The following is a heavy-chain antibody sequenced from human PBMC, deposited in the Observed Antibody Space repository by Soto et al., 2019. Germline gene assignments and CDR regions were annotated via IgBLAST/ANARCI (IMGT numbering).Heavy chain of an antibody. Sequence: GGSLRLSCAASGFTFSSYAMSWVRQAPGKGLEWVSAISGSGGSTYYADSMKGRFTISRDNSKNTLYLQMNSLRAEDTAVYYCAKAWVERYYYGMDVWGQGTTVTVSS. CDR2: ISGSGGST. CDR3: AKAWVERYYYGMDV. V-gene: IGHV3-23*01. CDR1: GFTFSSYA. D-gene: IGHD6-13*01. J-gene: IGHJ6*02.